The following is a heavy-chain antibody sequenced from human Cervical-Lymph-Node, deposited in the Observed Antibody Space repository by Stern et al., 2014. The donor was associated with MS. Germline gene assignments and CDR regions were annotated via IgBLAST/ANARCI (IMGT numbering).Heavy chain of an antibody. CDR1: GGTFSSYV. Sequence: QVQLVQSEAEVKKPGSSVKVSCKASGGTFSSYVISWVRQAPGQGLEWMGGIIPILGTAHYAPQFQGRVPITADKSTSTAYMELSSLRSEDTAVYYCARVPSPIYDYVWGSYRYPYFDYWGQGTLVTVSS. V-gene: IGHV1-69*06. J-gene: IGHJ4*02. CDR3: ARVPSPIYDYVWGSYRYPYFDY. D-gene: IGHD3-16*02. CDR2: IIPILGTA.